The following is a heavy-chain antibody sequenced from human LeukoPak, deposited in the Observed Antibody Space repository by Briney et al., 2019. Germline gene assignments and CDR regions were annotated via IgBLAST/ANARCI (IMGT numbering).Heavy chain of an antibody. Sequence: PGGSLRLSCAASGFTFSSHWMHWVRQAPGKGLVWVSRINGAGSSTSYADSVRGRSTASRDNAKNTLNLQMNSLRAEGTAVYYCARDLFFSDAGYSSGWRAEYFHHWGQGTLVTVSS. J-gene: IGHJ1*01. D-gene: IGHD6-19*01. CDR2: INGAGSST. V-gene: IGHV3-74*01. CDR3: ARDLFFSDAGYSSGWRAEYFHH. CDR1: GFTFSSHW.